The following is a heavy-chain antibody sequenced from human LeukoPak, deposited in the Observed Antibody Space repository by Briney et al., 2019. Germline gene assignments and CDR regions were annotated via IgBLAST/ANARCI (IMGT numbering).Heavy chain of an antibody. V-gene: IGHV3-7*01. CDR1: GFTFSSYW. CDR3: ARDLSGGYYYYGMDV. J-gene: IGHJ6*02. D-gene: IGHD3-9*01. CDR2: IKQDGSEK. Sequence: GGSLRLSCAASGFTFSSYWMSWVRQAPGKGLEWVANIKQDGSEKYYVDSVKGRFTISRDNAKSSLYLQMNSLRAEDTAVYYCARDLSGGYYYYGMDVWGQGTTVTVSS.